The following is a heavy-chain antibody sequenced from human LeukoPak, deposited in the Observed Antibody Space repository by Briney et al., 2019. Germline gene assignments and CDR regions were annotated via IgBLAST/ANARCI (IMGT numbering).Heavy chain of an antibody. CDR3: ARDLVTDYSPVRFLEWLSLLDP. CDR1: GYTFTSYA. CDR2: INTNTGNP. Sequence: GASVKVPCKASGYTFTSYAMNWVRQAPGQGLEWMGWINTNTGNPTYAQGFTGRFVFSLDTSVSTAYLQISSLKAEDTAVYYCARDLVTDYSPVRFLEWLSLLDPWGQGTLVTVSS. J-gene: IGHJ5*02. D-gene: IGHD3-3*01. V-gene: IGHV7-4-1*02.